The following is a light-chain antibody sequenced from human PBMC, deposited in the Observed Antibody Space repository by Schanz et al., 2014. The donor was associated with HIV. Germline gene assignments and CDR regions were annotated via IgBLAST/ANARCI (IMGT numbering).Light chain of an antibody. CDR1: GSNIGNNY. CDR2: FTD. Sequence: QSVLTQPPSASGTPGQRVTISCSGGGSNIGNNYVNWYQQLPGTAPKLLIFFTDHRPSGVPARFSGSKSGTSASLAISGLQSEDEADYYCAVWDDGLNAWVFGGGTKLTVL. CDR3: AVWDDGLNAWV. V-gene: IGLV1-44*01. J-gene: IGLJ3*02.